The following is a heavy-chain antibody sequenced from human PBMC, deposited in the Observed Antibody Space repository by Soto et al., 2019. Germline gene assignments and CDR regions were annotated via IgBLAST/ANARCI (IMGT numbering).Heavy chain of an antibody. D-gene: IGHD2-2*01. J-gene: IGHJ5*02. V-gene: IGHV5-10-1*01. CDR1: GYTFTTFW. CDR3: ARLFCSSTTCDSWFDP. Sequence: PGESLKISCTGFGYTFTTFWISWVRQMPGKGLEWMGRIEPRDSYVNYSPSFQGHVTISLDKSISTAYLQWGSLKASDTAMYYCARLFCSSTTCDSWFDPWGQGTLVTVSS. CDR2: IEPRDSYV.